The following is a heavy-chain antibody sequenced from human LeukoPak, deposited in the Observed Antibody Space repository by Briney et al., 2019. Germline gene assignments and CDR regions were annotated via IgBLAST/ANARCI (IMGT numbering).Heavy chain of an antibody. CDR3: AKDNKRYSYDY. J-gene: IGHJ4*02. Sequence: PGGSLRLSCAASGFTFNSYGMHWVRQGPGKGLEWMAVISDDGAKRYYTDSVKGRFTISRDSSKNTLFLQMNSLRVEDTAVYYCAKDNKRYSYDYWGQGTLVTVSS. D-gene: IGHD5-18*01. V-gene: IGHV3-30*18. CDR1: GFTFNSYG. CDR2: ISDDGAKR.